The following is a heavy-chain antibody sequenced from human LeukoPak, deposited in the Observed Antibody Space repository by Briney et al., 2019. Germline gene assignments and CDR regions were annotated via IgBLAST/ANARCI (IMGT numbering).Heavy chain of an antibody. CDR3: TRARRILYYYYGMDV. CDR1: GFTFGDYA. V-gene: IGHV3-49*04. CDR2: IRSKAYGGTT. D-gene: IGHD6-6*01. Sequence: GGSLRLSCTASGFTFGDYAMSWVRQAPGKGLEWVGFIRSKAYGGTTEYAASVKGRFTISRDDSKSIAYLQMNSLKTEDTAVYYCTRARRILYYYYGMDVWGQGTTVTVTS. J-gene: IGHJ6*02.